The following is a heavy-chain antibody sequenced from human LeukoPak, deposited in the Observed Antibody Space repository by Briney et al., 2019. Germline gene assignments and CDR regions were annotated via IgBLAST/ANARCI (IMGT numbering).Heavy chain of an antibody. CDR2: IKQDGSEK. J-gene: IGHJ3*02. Sequence: PGGSLRLSCAASGFTFSSYWMSWVRQAPGKGLEWVANIKQDGSEKYYADSVKGRFTISRDNAKNSLYLQMNSLRAEDTAVYYCASYCSGGSCYSGYSYGFDAFDIWGQGTMVTVSS. D-gene: IGHD2-15*01. CDR3: ASYCSGGSCYSGYSYGFDAFDI. CDR1: GFTFSSYW. V-gene: IGHV3-7*03.